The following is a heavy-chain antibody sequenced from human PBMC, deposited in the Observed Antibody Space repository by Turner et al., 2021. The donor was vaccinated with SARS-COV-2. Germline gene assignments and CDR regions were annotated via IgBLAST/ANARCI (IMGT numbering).Heavy chain of an antibody. J-gene: IGHJ5*02. CDR3: VLEPGAGTRNWFDP. CDR2: ISSSSSYI. CDR1: GFTFSSYT. D-gene: IGHD6-19*01. V-gene: IGHV3-21*01. Sequence: EVQLVESGGGLVKPGGSLRLSCAASGFTFSSYTMNWVRQAPGKGLEWVSSISSSSSYIYYADSVTGRFTISRDNAKNSLYLQMNSLRAEDTAVYYCVLEPGAGTRNWFDPWGQGTLVTVSS.